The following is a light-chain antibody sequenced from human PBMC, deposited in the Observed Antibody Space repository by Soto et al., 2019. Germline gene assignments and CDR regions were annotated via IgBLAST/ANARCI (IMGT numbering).Light chain of an antibody. CDR1: SSDVGGYNY. Sequence: QSALTQPPSASGSFGQSVTISCTGTSSDVGGYNYVSWYQQHPGKAPKLMIYEVSERPSGVPDRFSGSKSGNTASLTVSGLQADDEADYDSSSYSGTNYHYVFGTGTTLTVL. CDR2: EVS. V-gene: IGLV2-8*01. J-gene: IGLJ1*01. CDR3: SSYSGTNYHYV.